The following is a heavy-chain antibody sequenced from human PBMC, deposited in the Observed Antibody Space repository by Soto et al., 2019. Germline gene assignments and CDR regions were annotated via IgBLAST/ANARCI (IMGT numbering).Heavy chain of an antibody. CDR3: ARDRTGTPSPRYHWFQP. J-gene: IGHJ5*02. D-gene: IGHD4-17*01. CDR1: GGSISSGDYY. V-gene: IGHV4-30-4*01. Sequence: SETLSLTCTVSGGSISSGDYYWSWIRQPPGKGLEWIGYIYYSGSTYYNPSLKSRVTRSVDTSMNQFSLKLSSVTAADTAVYYSARDRTGTPSPRYHWFQPWGPGILLTAYS. CDR2: IYYSGST.